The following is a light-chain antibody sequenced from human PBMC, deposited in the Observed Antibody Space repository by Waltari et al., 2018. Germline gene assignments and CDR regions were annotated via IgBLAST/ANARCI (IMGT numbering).Light chain of an antibody. CDR2: WAS. CDR3: QQRYRGRT. CDR1: QSVLYHSNNKNF. Sequence: DIVMTQSPDSLAVSLGERATINCKSNQSVLYHSNNKNFLAWYQHKAGQPPKLLIYWASTRESGVPDRFSGSGSGTDFTLTISSLQAEDFAVYYCQQRYRGRTFGQGTKVESK. V-gene: IGKV4-1*01. J-gene: IGKJ1*01.